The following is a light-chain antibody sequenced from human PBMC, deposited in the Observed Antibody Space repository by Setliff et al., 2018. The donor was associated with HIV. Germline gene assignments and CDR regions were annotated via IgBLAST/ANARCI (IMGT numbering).Light chain of an antibody. V-gene: IGLV2-11*01. J-gene: IGLJ1*01. CDR1: SSDVGSYNY. CDR3: SSYTGRSTFV. Sequence: QSALTQPRSVSGSPGQSVTIPCTGTSSDVGSYNYVTWYQQHPGKVPKLMIYDVTRRPSGVPDRFSGSRSGNTASLTISGLQAEDEADYHCSSYTGRSTFVFGTGTKVTVL. CDR2: DVT.